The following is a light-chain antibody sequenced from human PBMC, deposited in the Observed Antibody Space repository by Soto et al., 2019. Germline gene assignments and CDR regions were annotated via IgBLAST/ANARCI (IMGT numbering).Light chain of an antibody. CDR1: SSNIGSNT. Sequence: QSVLPQPLSASASPGQRVTLSCSGGSSNIGSNTVAWYQHLPGTAPPRLIFTAGQRPSGVPGRFSGSKSGTSASLAISGLQSEDEGDYYCSAWDNSLNGYVFGPGTKLTVL. J-gene: IGLJ1*01. V-gene: IGLV1-44*01. CDR3: SAWDNSLNGYV. CDR2: TAG.